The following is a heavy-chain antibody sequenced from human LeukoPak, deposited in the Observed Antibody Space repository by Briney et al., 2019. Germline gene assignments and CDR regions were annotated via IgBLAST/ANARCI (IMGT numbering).Heavy chain of an antibody. Sequence: SETLSLTCAVYGGSFSVYYGSCIRHPPGRGLEGIGEINHSGSTNYNPSLKSRVTISVDTSKNQFSLKLSSVTAADTAVYYCARGGYSYGYIDYWGQGTLVTVSS. CDR3: ARGGYSYGYIDY. V-gene: IGHV4-34*01. D-gene: IGHD5-18*01. CDR1: GGSFSVYY. CDR2: INHSGST. J-gene: IGHJ4*02.